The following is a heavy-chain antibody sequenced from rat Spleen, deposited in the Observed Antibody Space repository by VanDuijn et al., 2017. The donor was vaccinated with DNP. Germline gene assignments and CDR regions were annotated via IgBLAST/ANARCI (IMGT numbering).Heavy chain of an antibody. Sequence: EVQLVESGGGLVQPGRSLKLSCVGSGFSFRNYYMAWVRQAPTKGLEWVAYISYDGRSTSYGDSVKGRFTISRDNAKSTLYLQMDSLRSEDTATYYCARRKNYGLSYYFDYWGQGVMVTVSS. CDR1: GFSFRNYY. J-gene: IGHJ2*01. V-gene: IGHV5-7*01. CDR3: ARRKNYGLSYYFDY. D-gene: IGHD1-6*01. CDR2: ISYDGRST.